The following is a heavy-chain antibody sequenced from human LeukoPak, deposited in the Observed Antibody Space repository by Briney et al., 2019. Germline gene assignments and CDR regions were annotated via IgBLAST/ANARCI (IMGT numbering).Heavy chain of an antibody. CDR2: INHSGST. CDR1: GGSFSGYY. Sequence: SETLSLTCAVYGGSFSGYYWSWIRQPPGKGLEWIGEINHSGSTNYNPSLKSRVTISVDTSKNQFSLKLTSVTAADTAVYYCATLGEYCDSSGYYYNWGQGTLVTVSS. CDR3: ATLGEYCDSSGYYYN. D-gene: IGHD3-22*01. V-gene: IGHV4-34*01. J-gene: IGHJ4*02.